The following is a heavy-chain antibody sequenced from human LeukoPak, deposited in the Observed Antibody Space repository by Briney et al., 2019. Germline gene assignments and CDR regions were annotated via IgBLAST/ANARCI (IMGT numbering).Heavy chain of an antibody. D-gene: IGHD2-15*01. CDR2: IYHSGST. CDR1: GGSISSSNW. CDR3: ARDLRDCSGGSCYGGGMDV. Sequence: SETLSLTCAVSGGSISSSNWWSWVRQPPGKGLEWIGEIYHSGSTNYNPSLKSRVTISVDKSKNQFSLKLSPVTAADTAVYYCARDLRDCSGGSCYGGGMDVWGKGTTVTVSS. J-gene: IGHJ6*04. V-gene: IGHV4-4*02.